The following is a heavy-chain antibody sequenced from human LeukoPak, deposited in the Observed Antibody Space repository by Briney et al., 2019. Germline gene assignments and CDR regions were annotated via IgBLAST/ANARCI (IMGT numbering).Heavy chain of an antibody. V-gene: IGHV4-61*02. CDR1: GGSISSGSYY. J-gene: IGHJ3*02. D-gene: IGHD2-15*01. CDR3: AREIVVVVAATDAFDI. Sequence: SETLSLTCTVSGGSISSGSYYWSWIRQPAGKGLEWIGRIYTSGSTNYNPSLKSRVTISVDTSKNQFSLKLSSVTAADTAVYYCAREIVVVVAATDAFDIWGQGTMVTVSS. CDR2: IYTSGST.